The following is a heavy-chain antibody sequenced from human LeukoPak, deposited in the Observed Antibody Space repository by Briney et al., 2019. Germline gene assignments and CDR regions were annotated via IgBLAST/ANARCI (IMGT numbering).Heavy chain of an antibody. V-gene: IGHV4-30-4*01. J-gene: IGHJ6*02. CDR1: GGSISSGDYY. CDR2: INHSGST. D-gene: IGHD3-3*01. Sequence: TSQTLSLTCTVSGGSISSGDYYWSWIRQPPGKGLEWIGEINHSGSTNYNPSLKSRVTISVDTSKNQFSLKLSSVTAADTAVYYCARGYYDFWSGHRYYYYGMDVWGQGTTVTVSS. CDR3: ARGYYDFWSGHRYYYYGMDV.